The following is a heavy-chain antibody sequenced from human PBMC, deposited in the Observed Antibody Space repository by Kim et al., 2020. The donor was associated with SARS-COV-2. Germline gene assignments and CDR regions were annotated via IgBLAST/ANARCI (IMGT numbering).Heavy chain of an antibody. J-gene: IGHJ6*02. D-gene: IGHD1-7*01. CDR2: ISSSSSYI. Sequence: GGSLRLSCAASGFTFSSYSMNWVRQAPGKGLEWVSSISSSSSYIYYADSVKGRFTISRDNAKNSLYLQMNSLRAEDTAVYYCARDINYPYYYYGMDVWGQGTTVTVSS. CDR1: GFTFSSYS. V-gene: IGHV3-21*01. CDR3: ARDINYPYYYYGMDV.